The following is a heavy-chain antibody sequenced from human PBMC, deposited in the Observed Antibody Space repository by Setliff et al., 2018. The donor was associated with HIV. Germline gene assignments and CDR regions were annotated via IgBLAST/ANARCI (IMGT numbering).Heavy chain of an antibody. D-gene: IGHD3-3*01. J-gene: IGHJ4*02. CDR2: IYTSGST. V-gene: IGHV4-4*08. CDR1: GGSISSYY. CDR3: AGFSYNFWVYRFDH. Sequence: TLSLTCTVSGGSISSYYWSWIRQPPGKGLEWIGYIYTSGSTYYNPSLKSRVTMSIDTSTQQFFLNVTSVTAADTAVYYCAGFSYNFWVYRFDHWGQGALVTVSS.